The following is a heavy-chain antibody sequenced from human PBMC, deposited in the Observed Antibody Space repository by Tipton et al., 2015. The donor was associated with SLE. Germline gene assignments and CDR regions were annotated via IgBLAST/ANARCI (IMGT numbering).Heavy chain of an antibody. Sequence: TLSLTCNVSGGSIISYYWSWVRRPAGKGLEWVGRVFSSGATTYNPSLKSRVTISVDTSRNQFSLKLSSMIDADTAVYYCARGDNIGWFNYWGQGTLVTVSS. CDR3: ARGDNIGWFNY. CDR1: GGSIISYY. V-gene: IGHV4-4*07. J-gene: IGHJ4*02. CDR2: VFSSGAT. D-gene: IGHD6-25*01.